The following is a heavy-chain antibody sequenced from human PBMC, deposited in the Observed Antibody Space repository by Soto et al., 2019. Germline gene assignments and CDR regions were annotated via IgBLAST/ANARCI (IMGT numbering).Heavy chain of an antibody. V-gene: IGHV3-53*04. CDR2: IYSGGST. D-gene: IGHD6-13*01. Sequence: GGSLRLSCAASGFTVSSNYMSWVRQAPGKGLEWVSVIYSGGSTYYADSVKGRFTISRHNSKNTLYLQMNSLRAEDTAVYYCARGFYYSSSWYGSAFDIWGQGTMVTVSS. J-gene: IGHJ3*02. CDR3: ARGFYYSSSWYGSAFDI. CDR1: GFTVSSNY.